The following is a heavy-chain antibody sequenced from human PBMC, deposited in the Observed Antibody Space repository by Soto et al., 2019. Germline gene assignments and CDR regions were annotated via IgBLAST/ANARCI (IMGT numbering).Heavy chain of an antibody. Sequence: GGSLRLSCAASGFSFSKAWMNWVRQAPGKGPEGVGRIKSNADGGTTDYAAPVKGRFTISRDDSRNTLYLQMNSLKSQDTAMYYCTTSDSDGRILLFDFWGQGTLVTVSS. CDR1: GFSFSKAW. V-gene: IGHV3-15*07. D-gene: IGHD2-15*01. J-gene: IGHJ4*02. CDR2: IKSNADGGTT. CDR3: TTSDSDGRILLFDF.